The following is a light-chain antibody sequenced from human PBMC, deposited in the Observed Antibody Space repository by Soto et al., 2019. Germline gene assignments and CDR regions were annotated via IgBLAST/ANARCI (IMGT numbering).Light chain of an antibody. CDR2: DAS. J-gene: IGKJ2*01. CDR1: QSISSW. CDR3: QQYNRYWYT. V-gene: IGKV1-5*01. Sequence: DIQMTQSPSTLSASVGDRVTITCRASQSISSWLAWYQQKPGKAPKLLIYDASSLESGVPSRFSGSGSGTEFTLTISSLQPDDFATYYCQQYNRYWYTLGQGTKLESK.